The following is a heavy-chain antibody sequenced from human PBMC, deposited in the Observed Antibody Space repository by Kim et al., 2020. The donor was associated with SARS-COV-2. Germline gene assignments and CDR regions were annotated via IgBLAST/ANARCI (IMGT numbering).Heavy chain of an antibody. D-gene: IGHD3-22*01. Sequence: GGSLRLSCAASGFIFSSYWMSWVRQSPGKGLEWVANIKQDGSEKYYVDSVKGRFTISRDNAKNSLYLQMNSLRAAETAVYYCGRLYFDSSDSHNWGQGTLVTVSS. CDR1: GFIFSSYW. CDR2: IKQDGSEK. CDR3: GRLYFDSSDSHN. J-gene: IGHJ4*02. V-gene: IGHV3-7*01.